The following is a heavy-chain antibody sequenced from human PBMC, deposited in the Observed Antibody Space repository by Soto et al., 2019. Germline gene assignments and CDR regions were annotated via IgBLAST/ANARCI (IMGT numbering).Heavy chain of an antibody. J-gene: IGHJ6*02. V-gene: IGHV1-18*01. Sequence: QVQLVQSAGEVKEPGASLKVACKASGYSFSTYGISWVRQAPGQGLEWMGWISTSNGYTNYAQKFQGRVSMTTETSTMTAYMGVRRLRSDDTAFYFCARDRSFALLEWSPSDSYGMDVWFQGTSVTVSS. CDR1: GYSFSTYG. CDR3: ARDRSFALLEWSPSDSYGMDV. CDR2: ISTSNGYT. D-gene: IGHD3-3*01.